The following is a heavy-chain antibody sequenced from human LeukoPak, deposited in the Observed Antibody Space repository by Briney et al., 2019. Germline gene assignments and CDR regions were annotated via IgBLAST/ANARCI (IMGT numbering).Heavy chain of an antibody. J-gene: IGHJ4*02. V-gene: IGHV3-21*01. D-gene: IGHD2-15*01. CDR1: GFTFSHYW. Sequence: GGSLRLSCAPSGFTFSHYWMNWVRQAPGKGLEWVSSISSSSSYIYYADSVKGRFTISRDNAKNSLYLQMNSLRAEDTAVYYCARAIGGSCYYWGQGTLVTVSS. CDR2: ISSSSSYI. CDR3: ARAIGGSCYY.